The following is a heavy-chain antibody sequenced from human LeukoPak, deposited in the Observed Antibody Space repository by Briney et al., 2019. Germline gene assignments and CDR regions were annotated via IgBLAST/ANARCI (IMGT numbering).Heavy chain of an antibody. CDR3: ARVTWFGELLDY. CDR2: INPNSGGT. J-gene: IGHJ4*02. D-gene: IGHD3-10*01. CDR1: GYTFTSYG. Sequence: ASVTVSCKASGYTFTSYGITWVRQAPGQGLEWMGWINPNSGGTDYAQKFQGRVTMTRDTSISTTYMELSRLRSDDTAVYYCARVTWFGELLDYWGQGTLVTVSS. V-gene: IGHV1-2*02.